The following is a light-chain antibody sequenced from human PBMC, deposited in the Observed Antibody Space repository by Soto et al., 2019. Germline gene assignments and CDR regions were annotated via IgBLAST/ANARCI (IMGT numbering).Light chain of an antibody. CDR2: DAS. Sequence: EIEMTQSPATLSLSPEERATLSCRASQSVSSYLAWYQQKPGQAPRLLIYDASNRATGIPARFSGSGSGTDFTLTISSLEPEDFAVYYCQQRRGFGPGTKVDIK. CDR3: QQRRG. V-gene: IGKV3-11*01. J-gene: IGKJ3*01. CDR1: QSVSSY.